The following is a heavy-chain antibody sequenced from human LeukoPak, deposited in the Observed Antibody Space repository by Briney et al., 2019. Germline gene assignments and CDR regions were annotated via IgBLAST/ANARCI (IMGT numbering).Heavy chain of an antibody. CDR2: ISAYNGNT. J-gene: IGHJ6*02. Sequence: AASVKVSCKASGYTFTSCGISWVRQAPGQGPEWMGWISAYNGNTNYAQKLQGRVTMTTDTSTSTAYMELRSLRSDDTAVYYCARDSSSGWYVGYYYYYGMDVWGQGTTVTVSS. CDR3: ARDSSSGWYVGYYYYYGMDV. D-gene: IGHD6-19*01. CDR1: GYTFTSCG. V-gene: IGHV1-18*01.